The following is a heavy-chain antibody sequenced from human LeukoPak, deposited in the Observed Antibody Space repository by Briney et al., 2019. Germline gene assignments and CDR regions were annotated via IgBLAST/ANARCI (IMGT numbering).Heavy chain of an antibody. V-gene: IGHV4-4*07. CDR3: ARASSTGFWSGYRGPFNY. D-gene: IGHD3-3*01. CDR1: SGSISSYY. Sequence: PSETRSLTSTVSSGSISSYYWSWIRQPAGKGLEWIGLIYTIGNTNYNPSLKTTVTMSVETSTNPFSLKLSSVTAADAAVYYCARASSTGFWSGYRGPFNYWGQGKLVTVSS. CDR2: IYTIGNT. J-gene: IGHJ4*02.